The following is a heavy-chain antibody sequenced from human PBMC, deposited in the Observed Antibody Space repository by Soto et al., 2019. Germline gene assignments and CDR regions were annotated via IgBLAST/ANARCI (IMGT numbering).Heavy chain of an antibody. V-gene: IGHV4-31*03. CDR1: GGSISSGGYY. D-gene: IGHD2-2*01. CDR2: IYYSGST. Sequence: PSETLSLTCTVSGGSISSGGYYWSWIRQHPGKGLEWIGYIYYSGSTYYNPSLKSRVTISVDTSKNQFSLKLSSVTAADTAVYYCARVGGYCSSTSCEYFDYWGQGTLVTVSS. CDR3: ARVGGYCSSTSCEYFDY. J-gene: IGHJ4*02.